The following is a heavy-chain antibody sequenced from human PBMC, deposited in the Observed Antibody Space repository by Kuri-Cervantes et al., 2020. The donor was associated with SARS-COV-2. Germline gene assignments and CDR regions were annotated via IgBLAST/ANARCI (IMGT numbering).Heavy chain of an antibody. Sequence: ETLSLTCAAPGFTFSSYAMHWVRQAPGKGLEYVSAISSNGGSTYYADSVKGRFTISRDNSKNTLYLQMGSLRAEDMAVYYCASEARTYSSPHGEIDYWGQGTLVTVSS. CDR3: ASEARTYSSPHGEIDY. D-gene: IGHD6-13*01. J-gene: IGHJ4*02. CDR2: ISSNGGST. V-gene: IGHV3-64*02. CDR1: GFTFSSYA.